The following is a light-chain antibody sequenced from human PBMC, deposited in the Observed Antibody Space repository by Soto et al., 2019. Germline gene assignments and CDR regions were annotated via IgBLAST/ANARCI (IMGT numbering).Light chain of an antibody. Sequence: EIVMTQSPATLSVSPGERATFSCRASQSVSSNLAWYQQKPGQAPRLLIYGASTRATGIPARFSGSGSGTEVTLTISSLQTGDFAVYYCQQYNNWPYTFGQGTKLEIK. V-gene: IGKV3-15*01. CDR2: GAS. CDR3: QQYNNWPYT. CDR1: QSVSSN. J-gene: IGKJ2*01.